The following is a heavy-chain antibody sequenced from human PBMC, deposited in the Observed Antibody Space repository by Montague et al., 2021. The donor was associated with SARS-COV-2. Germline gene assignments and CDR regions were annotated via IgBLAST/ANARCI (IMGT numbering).Heavy chain of an antibody. D-gene: IGHD3-3*01. CDR2: TSYSGST. Sequence: SETLSLTCAASGGSIRNYYWSWIRQSPGKGLECIGYTSYSGSTDYNPSLKSRVTISIDTSKNQFPLKLSSVTAADTAVYYCARWGEYYDSPYYYYAMDVWGQGTTVTVSS. J-gene: IGHJ6*02. CDR1: GGSIRNYY. V-gene: IGHV4-59*12. CDR3: ARWGEYYDSPYYYYAMDV.